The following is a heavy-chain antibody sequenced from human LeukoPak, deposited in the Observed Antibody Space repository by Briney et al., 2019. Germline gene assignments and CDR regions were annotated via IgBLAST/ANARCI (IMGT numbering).Heavy chain of an antibody. CDR1: GYTFTSYG. CDR2: ISAYNGNT. CDR3: ARDEDTAMVYYYYGMDV. V-gene: IGHV1-18*01. Sequence: ASVKVSCKASGYTFTSYGISWVRQAPGQGLEWMGWISAYNGNTNYAQKLQGRVTMTTDTSTSTAYMELRSLRSDDTAVYYCARDEDTAMVYYYYGMDVWGQGTTVTVSS. J-gene: IGHJ6*02. D-gene: IGHD5-18*01.